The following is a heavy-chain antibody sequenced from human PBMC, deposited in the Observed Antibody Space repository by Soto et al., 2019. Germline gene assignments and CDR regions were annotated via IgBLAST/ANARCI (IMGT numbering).Heavy chain of an antibody. CDR2: INPNSGSK. Sequence: QVQLVQSGAEVKKPGASVKLSCKASGYTFTNYYIHWVRQAPGQGLEWMAIINPNSGSKNYAQKFQGRVTLTRDTSTRTVYMDLSSLKSEYTAVYYCASGLAAGDYWGQGTLVTVSS. D-gene: IGHD6-13*01. J-gene: IGHJ4*02. CDR3: ASGLAAGDY. V-gene: IGHV1-46*01. CDR1: GYTFTNYY.